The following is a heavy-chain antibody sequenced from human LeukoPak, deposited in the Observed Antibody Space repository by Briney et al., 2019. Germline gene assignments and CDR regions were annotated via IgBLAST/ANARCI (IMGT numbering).Heavy chain of an antibody. CDR3: ASLEFGY. J-gene: IGHJ4*02. V-gene: IGHV3-7*01. D-gene: IGHD3-16*01. CDR1: GFRLNSYW. Sequence: GGSLTLSCAASGFRLNSYWMSWVRQAPGKGLEWVANINQDGSEKYYVDSVKGQFTISRDNAKNSLFLQMNSPRAEDTAVYYCASLEFGYWGQGTLVAVSS. CDR2: INQDGSEK.